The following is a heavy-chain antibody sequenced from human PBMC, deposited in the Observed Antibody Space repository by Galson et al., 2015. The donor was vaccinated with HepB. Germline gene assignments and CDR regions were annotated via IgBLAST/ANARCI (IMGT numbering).Heavy chain of an antibody. CDR3: ARSVVPAPIFCDSAFDI. Sequence: SVKVSCKASGYTFSSHGITWVRQAPGQGLEWMGWISTYNDNTNYAQNLQGRVIMTTDTSTSTAYMELRSLRSDDTAVYYCARSVVPAPIFCDSAFDIWGQGTVVTVSS. CDR2: ISTYNDNT. V-gene: IGHV1-18*01. D-gene: IGHD2-2*01. J-gene: IGHJ3*02. CDR1: GYTFSSHG.